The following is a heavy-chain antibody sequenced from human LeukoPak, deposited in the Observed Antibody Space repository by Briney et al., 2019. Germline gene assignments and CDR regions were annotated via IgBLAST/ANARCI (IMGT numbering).Heavy chain of an antibody. V-gene: IGHV3-23*01. CDR1: GFTFSSYA. CDR3: ARRYYCDNSGYIDY. J-gene: IGHJ4*02. CDR2: ISGSGAGT. D-gene: IGHD3-22*01. Sequence: PGGSLRLSCAASGFTFSSYAMNWVRQAPGQGLEWVSTISGSGAGTYYTDSVKGRFTISRDNPKNTLYLQMNSLRAEDTAVYYCARRYYCDNSGYIDYWGQGTLVTVSS.